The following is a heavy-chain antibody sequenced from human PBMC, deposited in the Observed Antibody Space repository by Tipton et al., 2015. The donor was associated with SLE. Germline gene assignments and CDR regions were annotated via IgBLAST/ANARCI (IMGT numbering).Heavy chain of an antibody. D-gene: IGHD3/OR15-3a*01. V-gene: IGHV4-38-2*01. CDR3: ARHEIFGLLDHDADNWFDP. CDR2: IHYSGIT. CDR1: GDSVTSSFY. Sequence: LRLSCAVSGDSVTSSFYWGWIRRPPGKRLEWIGTIHYSGITYYNPSLKSRVSVSVDTSKNQFSLRLSSVTAADTALYYCARHEIFGLLDHDADNWFDPWGQGTLVTVSS. J-gene: IGHJ5*02.